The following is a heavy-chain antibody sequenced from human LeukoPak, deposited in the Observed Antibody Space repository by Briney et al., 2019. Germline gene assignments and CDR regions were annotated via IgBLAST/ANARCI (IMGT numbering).Heavy chain of an antibody. J-gene: IGHJ4*02. Sequence: GRSLRLSCAVSGFTFRNAGMNWVRQAPGKGLEWVAIIWYDGSNEYYGDSVKGRFIISRDDSRNTLYLQMNSLRAEDTAVYYCATSRTFDYWGQGTLVTVSS. D-gene: IGHD1-7*01. V-gene: IGHV3-33*01. CDR2: IWYDGSNE. CDR1: GFTFRNAG. CDR3: ATSRTFDY.